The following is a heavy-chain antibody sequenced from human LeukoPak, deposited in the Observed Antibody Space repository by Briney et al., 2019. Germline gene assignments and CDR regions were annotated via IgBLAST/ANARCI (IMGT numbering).Heavy chain of an antibody. D-gene: IGHD4-23*01. CDR1: GGTFSSYA. CDR3: ARRIEGGNRRHAFDI. Sequence: GASVKVSCKASGGTFSSYAISWVRQAPGQGLEWMGGIIPIFGTANYAQKFQGRVTITTDESTSTAYMELSSLRSEDTAVYYCARRIEGGNRRHAFDIWGQGTMVTVSS. V-gene: IGHV1-69*05. J-gene: IGHJ3*02. CDR2: IIPIFGTA.